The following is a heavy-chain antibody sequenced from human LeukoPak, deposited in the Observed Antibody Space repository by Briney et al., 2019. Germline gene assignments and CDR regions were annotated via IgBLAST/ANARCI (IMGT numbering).Heavy chain of an antibody. V-gene: IGHV1-69*01. CDR1: GGTFSSYA. CDR3: ARDQWADSSGYYDAFDI. Sequence: SVKVSCKASGGTFSSYAISWVRQAPGQGLEWMGGIIPIFGTANYAQKFQGRVTITADESTSTAYMELSSLRSEDTAVYYCARDQWADSSGYYDAFDIWGQGTMVTVSS. J-gene: IGHJ3*02. CDR2: IIPIFGTA. D-gene: IGHD3-22*01.